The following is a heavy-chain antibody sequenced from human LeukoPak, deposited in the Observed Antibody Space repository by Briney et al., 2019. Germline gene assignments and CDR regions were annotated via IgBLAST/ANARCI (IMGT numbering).Heavy chain of an antibody. CDR2: MNPNSGNT. D-gene: IGHD3-22*01. Sequence: ASVKVSCKASGYTFTSYDINWARQATGQGLEWMGWMNPNSGNTGYAQKFQGRVTMTRNTSISTAYMELSGLRSEDTAVYYCARGLGTYDSSELTWPMISFWGQGTLVTVSS. CDR3: ARGLGTYDSSELTWPMISF. V-gene: IGHV1-8*01. J-gene: IGHJ4*02. CDR1: GYTFTSYD.